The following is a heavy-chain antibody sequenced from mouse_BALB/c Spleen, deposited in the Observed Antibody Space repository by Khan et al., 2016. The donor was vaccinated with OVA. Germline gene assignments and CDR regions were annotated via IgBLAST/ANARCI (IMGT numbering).Heavy chain of an antibody. CDR3: ARSPYGSSFAY. Sequence: QVQLKESGPELVKPGASVKMSCKASGYTFTDYIMSWVKQRTGQGHEWIGEIYPGSGSTYYNEKFKGKATLTADTSSNTAYMHSSSLTSEDSAVYCCARSPYGSSFAYWGQGTLVTVSA. CDR2: IYPGSGST. D-gene: IGHD1-1*02. J-gene: IGHJ3*01. V-gene: IGHV1-77*01. CDR1: GYTFTDYI.